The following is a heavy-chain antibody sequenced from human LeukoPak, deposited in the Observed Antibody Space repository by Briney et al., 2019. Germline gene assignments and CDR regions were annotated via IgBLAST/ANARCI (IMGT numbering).Heavy chain of an antibody. CDR3: ASFSNWTIDY. CDR1: GGSFSGYY. Sequence: SETLSLTCAVYGGSFSGYYWSWIRQPPGKGLEWIGEINHSGSTNYSPSLKSRVTISVDTSKNQFSLKLSSVTAADTAVYYCASFSNWTIDYWGQGTLVTVSS. D-gene: IGHD1-20*01. J-gene: IGHJ4*02. CDR2: INHSGST. V-gene: IGHV4-34*01.